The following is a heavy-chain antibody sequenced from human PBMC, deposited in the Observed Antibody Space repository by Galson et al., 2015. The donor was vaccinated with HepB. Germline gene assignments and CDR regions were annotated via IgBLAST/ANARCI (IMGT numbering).Heavy chain of an antibody. CDR3: ARVSGTSSLETNWYFDL. Sequence: LSLTCTVSGASISSGDYYWSWVRQPPGKDLEWIGYIYYSGSTYYNPSLKSRITISPDASKNQFSLRLKSVTAADTAVYYCARVSGTSSLETNWYFDLWGRGTLVTVSS. V-gene: IGHV4-30-4*01. D-gene: IGHD2-2*01. CDR1: GASISSGDYY. CDR2: IYYSGST. J-gene: IGHJ2*01.